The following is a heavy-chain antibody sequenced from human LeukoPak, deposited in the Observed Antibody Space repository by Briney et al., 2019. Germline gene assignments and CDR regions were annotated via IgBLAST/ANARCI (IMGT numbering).Heavy chain of an antibody. CDR1: GFTISSYA. D-gene: IGHD3-9*01. CDR2: ISYDGSNK. J-gene: IGHJ4*02. V-gene: IGHV3-30*04. Sequence: GRSLRLSCAASGFTISSYAMHWVSQAQGKGLEWVVVISYDGSNKYYADSVKGRFTISRDNSKNTLYLQMNSLRAEDTAVYYCARDGPHYDILTGYLDYWGQGTLLTVSS. CDR3: ARDGPHYDILTGYLDY.